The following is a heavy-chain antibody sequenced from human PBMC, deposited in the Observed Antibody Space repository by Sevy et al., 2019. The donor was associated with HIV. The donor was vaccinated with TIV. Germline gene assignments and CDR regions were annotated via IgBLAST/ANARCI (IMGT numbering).Heavy chain of an antibody. CDR3: ARGSRGSFDY. V-gene: IGHV3-7*04. D-gene: IGHD2-15*01. CDR2: IKQDESEK. CDR1: GFSFSHYW. J-gene: IGHJ4*02. Sequence: GGSLRLSCAASGFSFSHYWMHWVRQAPGKGLEWVANIKQDESEKYYVASVKGRFTISRDNAKNSVYLQMNSLIPEDTAIYYCARGSRGSFDYWGQGTLVTVS.